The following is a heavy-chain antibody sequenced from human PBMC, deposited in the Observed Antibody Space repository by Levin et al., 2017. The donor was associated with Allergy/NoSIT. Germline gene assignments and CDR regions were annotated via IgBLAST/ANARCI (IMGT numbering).Heavy chain of an antibody. J-gene: IGHJ4*02. D-gene: IGHD3-10*01. CDR2: ISYDGSNK. CDR3: AKDRRYYGSGSPPYYFDC. Sequence: GESLKISCAASGFTFSNYGMHWVRQAPGKGLEWVAIISYDGSNKYYADSVKGRFTISRDNSKNTLYLQMNSLRAEDTAVYYCAKDRRYYGSGSPPYYFDCWGQGTLVTVSS. CDR1: GFTFSNYG. V-gene: IGHV3-30*18.